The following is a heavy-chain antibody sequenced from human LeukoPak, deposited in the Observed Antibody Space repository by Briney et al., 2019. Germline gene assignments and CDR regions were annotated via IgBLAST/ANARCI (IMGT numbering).Heavy chain of an antibody. CDR1: GGSMNTYY. CDR3: ARGVVAATLFWFDP. V-gene: IGHV4-59*01. CDR2: DSYSGNA. Sequence: PSETLSLTCVVSGGSMNTYYWSWIRQAPGKGLEWIGYDSYSGNAHYNASLKSRATISVDTSRNQFSLRLTSLTAADTAVYYCARGVVAATLFWFDPWGQGARVTVSS. J-gene: IGHJ5*02. D-gene: IGHD6-13*01.